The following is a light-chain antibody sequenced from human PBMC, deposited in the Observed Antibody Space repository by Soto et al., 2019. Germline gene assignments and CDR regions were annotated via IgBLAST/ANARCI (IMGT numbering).Light chain of an antibody. CDR3: QQYNSSPQT. CDR1: QSLTSRY. V-gene: IGKV3-20*01. Sequence: EIVLTQSPATLSLSPGERATLSCIASQSLTSRYLAWYQQKSGQAPRLLIYGASSRAAGIPDKFSGSGSGTDFTLTISRLEPDDFGVYFCQQYNSSPQTFGQGTKVDIK. J-gene: IGKJ1*01. CDR2: GAS.